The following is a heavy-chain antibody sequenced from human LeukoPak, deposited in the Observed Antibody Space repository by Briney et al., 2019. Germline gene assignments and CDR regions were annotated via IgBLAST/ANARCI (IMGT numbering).Heavy chain of an antibody. V-gene: IGHV3-23*01. J-gene: IGHJ5*02. Sequence: PGGSLRLSCAASGFTFSSYAMSWVRQAPGKGLEWVSTITGSGGNTYYAESVKGRFTISRDNAKNSLYLQLNSLRAEDTAVYYCARSLVVGANPYHWGQGTLVTVSS. CDR2: ITGSGGNT. CDR1: GFTFSSYA. D-gene: IGHD1-26*01. CDR3: ARSLVVGANPYH.